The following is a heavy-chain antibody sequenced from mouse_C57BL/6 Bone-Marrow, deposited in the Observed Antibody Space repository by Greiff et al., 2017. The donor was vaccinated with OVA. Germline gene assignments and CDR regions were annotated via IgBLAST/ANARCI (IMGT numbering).Heavy chain of an antibody. V-gene: IGHV1-58*01. CDR1: GYTFTSYG. Sequence: EVQLQQSGAELVRPGSSVKLSCKTSGYTFTSYGINWVKQRPGQGLEWIGYIYIGNGYNEYNEKFKGRATLTSDTSSSTAYMQLSSLTSEDAAIYFCARDETGRWDYWGQGTSVTVSS. CDR3: ARDETGRWDY. D-gene: IGHD4-1*01. J-gene: IGHJ4*01. CDR2: IYIGNGYN.